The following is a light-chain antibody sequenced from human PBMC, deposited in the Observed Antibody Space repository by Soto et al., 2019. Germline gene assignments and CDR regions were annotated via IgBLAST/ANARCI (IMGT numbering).Light chain of an antibody. CDR3: LQHYDGYPQT. Sequence: DIQMTQSPSTLSASVGDRVTISCRASQSVSTWVAWYQQKPGKAPKLLIYDASSLESGVSSRFRGSGSGTEFTLTISSLQPEDFATYYCLQHYDGYPQTFGQGTRLEI. V-gene: IGKV1-5*01. CDR2: DAS. J-gene: IGKJ5*01. CDR1: QSVSTW.